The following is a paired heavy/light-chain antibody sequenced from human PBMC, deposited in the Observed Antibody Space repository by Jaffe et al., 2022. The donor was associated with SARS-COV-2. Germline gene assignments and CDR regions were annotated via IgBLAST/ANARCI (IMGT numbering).Heavy chain of an antibody. V-gene: IGHV5-51*01. Sequence: EVQLVQSGAEVKKPGESLKITCKGSGYTFSNYWIGWVRQSPEKGLEWMGIINPGDSDTKYSPSFQGQVTMSVDTSINTAFLQWSDLKASDTAMYYCARHDLSRQCTSISCYSGTWFDPWGQGTLVTVSS. CDR3: ARHDLSRQCTSISCYSGTWFDP. CDR1: GYTFSNYW. CDR2: INPGDSDT. J-gene: IGHJ5*02. D-gene: IGHD1-26*01.
Light chain of an antibody. J-gene: IGKJ2*01. CDR1: QSVGSN. Sequence: EIVMTQSPATLSVSPGERATLSCRASQSVGSNLAWYQQKPGQSPRLLMSGASTRATDIPARFSGSGSGTEFTLTISSLLSEDFAVYYCQQFLQWPYTFGQGTKLQIK. CDR2: GAS. CDR3: QQFLQWPYT. V-gene: IGKV3-15*01.